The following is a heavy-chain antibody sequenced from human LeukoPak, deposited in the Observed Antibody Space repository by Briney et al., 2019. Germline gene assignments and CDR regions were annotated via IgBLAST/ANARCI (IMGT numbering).Heavy chain of an antibody. V-gene: IGHV4-59*08. Sequence: SETLSLTCTVSGGSISSYYWSWIRQPPGKGLEWIGYIYYSGSTDYNPSLKSRVTISVDTSKNQFSLKLSSVTAADTAVYYCARRPYGSGSYLDPWGQGTLVTVSS. D-gene: IGHD3-10*01. CDR3: ARRPYGSGSYLDP. J-gene: IGHJ5*02. CDR2: IYYSGST. CDR1: GGSISSYY.